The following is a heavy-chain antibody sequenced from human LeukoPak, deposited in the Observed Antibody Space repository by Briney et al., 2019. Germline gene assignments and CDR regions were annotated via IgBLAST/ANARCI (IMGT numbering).Heavy chain of an antibody. D-gene: IGHD3-3*01. CDR3: ARDYPITIFGVVIRTRVWFDP. V-gene: IGHV4-4*07. J-gene: IGHJ5*02. Sequence: PSETLSLTCTVSGGSISSYYWSWIRQPAGKGLEWIGRIYTSGSTNYNPSLKSRVTTSVDTSKNQFSLKLSSVTAADTAVYYCARDYPITIFGVVIRTRVWFDPWGQGTLVTVSS. CDR2: IYTSGST. CDR1: GGSISSYY.